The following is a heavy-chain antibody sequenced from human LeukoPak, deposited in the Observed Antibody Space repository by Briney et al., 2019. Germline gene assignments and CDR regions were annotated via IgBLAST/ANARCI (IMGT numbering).Heavy chain of an antibody. CDR1: GFTFSSYA. CDR2: IGGSGSNT. V-gene: IGHV3-23*01. D-gene: IGHD1-26*01. CDR3: AKGQIASGELLRLDY. Sequence: PGGSLRLSCAVSGFTFSSYAMSWVRQAPGKGLEWVSTIGGSGSNTYSADSVKGRFTISRDNSKNTLYLQMSRLTDEDTALYYCAKGQIASGELLRLDYWGQGTLVTVSS. J-gene: IGHJ4*02.